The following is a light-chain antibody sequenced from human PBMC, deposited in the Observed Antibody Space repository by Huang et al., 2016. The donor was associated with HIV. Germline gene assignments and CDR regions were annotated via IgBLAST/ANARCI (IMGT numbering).Light chain of an antibody. V-gene: IGKV4-1*01. CDR2: SAS. CDR3: HQYYGSYT. J-gene: IGKJ2*01. CDR1: QSVLYSSTKKNY. Sequence: DIVLTQSPDSLTVSLGERATISCKSSQSVLYSSTKKNYLAWYQQKPGQPPKQLIYSASTRESEVPGRFSDSGSGTDFTLTISSLQAEDVAIYYCHQYYGSYTFGQGTKLEIK.